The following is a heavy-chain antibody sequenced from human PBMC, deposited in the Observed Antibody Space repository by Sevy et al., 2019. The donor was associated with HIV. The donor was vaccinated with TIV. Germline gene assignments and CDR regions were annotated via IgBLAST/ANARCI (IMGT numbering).Heavy chain of an antibody. D-gene: IGHD2-15*01. Sequence: ASVKVSCKASGYTFTDYGITWVRQAPGQGLEWMGWIGTYNGNRKSARKFQDRVTMATDISTSTAYMDLTTLRKDDTAVYYCARGVSVVPNGGVWFDPWGQGTLVTVSS. V-gene: IGHV1-18*01. CDR3: ARGVSVVPNGGVWFDP. CDR2: IGTYNGNR. CDR1: GYTFTDYG. J-gene: IGHJ5*02.